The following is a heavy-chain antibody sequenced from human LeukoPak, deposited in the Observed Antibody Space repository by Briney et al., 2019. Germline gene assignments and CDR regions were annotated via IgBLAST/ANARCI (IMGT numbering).Heavy chain of an antibody. D-gene: IGHD3-10*01. J-gene: IGHJ5*02. CDR2: INWNGGST. CDR3: AREAYYYGSGSYIYWFDP. CDR1: GFTFSTYA. Sequence: GGSLRLSCAASGFTFSTYAMSWVRQAPGKGLEWVSGINWNGGSTGYADSVRGRFTISRDNAKNSLYLQMNSLRAEDTALYYCAREAYYYGSGSYIYWFDPWGQGTLVTVSS. V-gene: IGHV3-20*04.